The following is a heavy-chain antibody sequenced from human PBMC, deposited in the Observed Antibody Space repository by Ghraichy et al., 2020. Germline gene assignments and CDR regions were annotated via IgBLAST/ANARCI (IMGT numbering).Heavy chain of an antibody. V-gene: IGHV3-23*01. CDR3: AKQKGRGPAFDV. J-gene: IGHJ3*01. D-gene: IGHD3/OR15-3a*01. CDR1: GFTFTLFS. CDR2: IGGSGSPS. Sequence: GGSLILSCAASGFTFTLFSMSWVRQSPGKGLEWVSSIGGSGSPSFHADSVNGRFTISRDNSNNTLYLQMNSLRFDDTAIYYCAKQKGRGPAFDVWGPGTMVTVSS.